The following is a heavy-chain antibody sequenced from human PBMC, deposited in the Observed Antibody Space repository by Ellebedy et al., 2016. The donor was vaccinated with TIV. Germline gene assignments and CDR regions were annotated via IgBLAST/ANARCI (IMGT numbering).Heavy chain of an antibody. Sequence: GESLKISXVASGFTFTSHSIYCVWHAPGTRFDWVAVLSSDGSNKYYADSVKGRFTISRDNSKNTLYLQMNSLRTDDMAVYYCARGVSSGSSDYWGQGTLVTVSS. CDR3: ARGVSSGSSDY. CDR2: LSSDGSNK. V-gene: IGHV3-30*03. D-gene: IGHD3-10*01. CDR1: GFTFTSHS. J-gene: IGHJ4*02.